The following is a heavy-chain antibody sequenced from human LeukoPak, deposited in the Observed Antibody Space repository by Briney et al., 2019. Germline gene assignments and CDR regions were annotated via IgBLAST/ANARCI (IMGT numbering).Heavy chain of an antibody. J-gene: IGHJ4*02. D-gene: IGHD2-2*01. V-gene: IGHV4-61*02. CDR3: ARSRDRSCGRDSCYVDLQAT. CDR2: TFIGESP. CDR1: GGSIRSGSYY. Sequence: SETLSLTCTVSGGSIRSGSYYWTWIRQPAGKGLEWIGRTFIGESPKYTASLESRVTISLDTSKNQFSLIVKSVTAADTAVYYCARSRDRSCGRDSCYVDLQATWGQGTLVTVSS.